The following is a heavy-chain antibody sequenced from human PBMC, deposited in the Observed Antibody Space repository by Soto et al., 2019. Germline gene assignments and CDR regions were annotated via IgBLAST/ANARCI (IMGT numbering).Heavy chain of an antibody. CDR3: ARAPYVMDAFDI. CDR2: IYHSGST. D-gene: IGHD3-10*02. J-gene: IGHJ3*02. Sequence: PSETLSPTCAVSGGSISSGGYSWSWIRQPPGKGLEWIGYIYHSGSTYYNPSLKSRVPISVDRSKNQFSLQLSSVTAADTAVYYCARAPYVMDAFDIWGQGTMVTVSS. CDR1: GGSISSGGYS. V-gene: IGHV4-30-2*01.